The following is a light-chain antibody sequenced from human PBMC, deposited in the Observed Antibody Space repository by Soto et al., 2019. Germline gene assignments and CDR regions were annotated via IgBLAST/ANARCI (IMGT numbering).Light chain of an antibody. CDR1: QSIRKD. CDR3: QQSYKAPLT. Sequence: DIQMTQSPSSLSASVGDRVTVTCRASQSIRKDLNWYQQKPGKAPKLLIFSASTLQSGVPSRFSGTGSGTEFTLTITNLQPADFAIYYCQQSYKAPLTFGGGT. J-gene: IGKJ4*01. CDR2: SAS. V-gene: IGKV1-39*01.